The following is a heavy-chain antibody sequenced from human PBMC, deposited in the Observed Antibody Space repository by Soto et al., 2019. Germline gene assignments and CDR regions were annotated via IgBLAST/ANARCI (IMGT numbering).Heavy chain of an antibody. D-gene: IGHD3-3*01. CDR1: GFTFSSFD. CDR3: ARDASYYSLWSGYYPSRNGMDV. Sequence: QVQVVESGGGVVQPGRSLRLSCAASGFTFSSFDMHWVRQAPGKGLEWVSLIWYDGSKKSYGDSVKGRFTISRDNSRNTVYLQMNSLRADDTAVYYCARDASYYSLWSGYYPSRNGMDVWGQGTTVTVSS. CDR2: IWYDGSKK. J-gene: IGHJ6*02. V-gene: IGHV3-33*01.